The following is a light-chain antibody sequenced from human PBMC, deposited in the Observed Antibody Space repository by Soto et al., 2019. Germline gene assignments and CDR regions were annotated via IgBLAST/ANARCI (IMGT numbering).Light chain of an antibody. V-gene: IGKV3-15*01. CDR1: QSVSSS. Sequence: EIVLTQSPATLSVSPGERVTLSCKAGQSVSSSLAWYQQRPGQAPRLLSYGPSTRTTGTPARFSGSGSGTEFTLSISSLQSEDLSVYYCQQYITMPPYTFGQGTKLEIK. CDR3: QQYITMPPYT. J-gene: IGKJ2*01. CDR2: GPS.